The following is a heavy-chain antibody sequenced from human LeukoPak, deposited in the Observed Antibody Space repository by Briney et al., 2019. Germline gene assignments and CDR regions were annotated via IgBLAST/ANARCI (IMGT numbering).Heavy chain of an antibody. CDR1: GFTFDEYG. CDR2: INWNGGST. D-gene: IGHD3-22*01. CDR3: VRGYFYDSSGYYGNLDY. J-gene: IGHJ4*02. V-gene: IGHV3-20*04. Sequence: GGSLRLSCAASGFTFDEYGMNWVRQAPGKGLEWVSGINWNGGSTGYADAVKGRFTIHRDNAKKSLYLQMHSLRAEDTALYYCVRGYFYDSSGYYGNLDYWGQGTLVTVSS.